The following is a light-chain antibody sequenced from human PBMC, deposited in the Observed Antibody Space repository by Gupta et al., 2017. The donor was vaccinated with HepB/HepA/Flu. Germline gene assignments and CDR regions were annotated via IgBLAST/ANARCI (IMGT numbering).Light chain of an antibody. Sequence: DIQLTQSPSFLSASVEDRVTITCRASQGINPYLAWYQQKPGKAPKLLIYGAATVASGVPSRFSGSGSGAEFTLTITSLQPEDFATYYCQKFDSYPLTFGGGTKVEIK. CDR1: QGINPY. CDR3: QKFDSYPLT. CDR2: GAA. V-gene: IGKV1-9*01. J-gene: IGKJ4*01.